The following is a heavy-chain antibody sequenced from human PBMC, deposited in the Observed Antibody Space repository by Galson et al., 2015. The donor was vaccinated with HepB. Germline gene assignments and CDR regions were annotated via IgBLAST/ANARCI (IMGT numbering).Heavy chain of an antibody. CDR3: ARNSSYGDSYYYGMDV. CDR1: GFTFSSYS. V-gene: IGHV3-21*01. Sequence: SLRLSCAASGFTFSSYSMNWVRQAPGKGLEWVSSISSSSSYIYYADSVKGRFTISRDNAGNSLYLQMNNLRAEDTAVYYCARNSSYGDSYYYGMDVWGQGTTVTVSS. J-gene: IGHJ6*02. D-gene: IGHD4-17*01. CDR2: ISSSSSYI.